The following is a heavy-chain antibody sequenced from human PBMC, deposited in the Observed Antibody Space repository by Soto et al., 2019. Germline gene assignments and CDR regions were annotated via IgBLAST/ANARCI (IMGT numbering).Heavy chain of an antibody. V-gene: IGHV1-69*13. CDR2: IIPIFGTA. Sequence: SVKVSCKASGGTFSSYAISWVRQAPGQGLEWMGGIIPIFGTANYAQKFQGRVTITADESTSTAYMELSSLRSEDTAVYYCARILVVAASDDNYYYYGKDVWGQGTTVTVSS. CDR1: GGTFSSYA. CDR3: ARILVVAASDDNYYYYGKDV. J-gene: IGHJ6*02. D-gene: IGHD2-15*01.